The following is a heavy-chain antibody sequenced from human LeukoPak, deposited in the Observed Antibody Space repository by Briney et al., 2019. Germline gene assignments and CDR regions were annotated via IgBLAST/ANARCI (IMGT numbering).Heavy chain of an antibody. J-gene: IGHJ4*01. CDR1: GGSISSGDYY. CDR3: ARSGYYVWGSYRPIDY. Sequence: IPSETLSLTCTVSGGSISSGDYYWSWIRQPPGKGLEWIGYIYYSGSTYYNPSLKSRVTISVDTSKNQFSLKLSSVTAADTAVYYCARSGYYVWGSYRPIDYWGQEPWSPSPQ. D-gene: IGHD3-16*02. V-gene: IGHV4-30-4*01. CDR2: IYYSGST.